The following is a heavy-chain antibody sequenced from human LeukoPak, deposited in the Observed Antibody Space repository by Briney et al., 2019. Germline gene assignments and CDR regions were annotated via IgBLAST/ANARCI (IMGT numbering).Heavy chain of an antibody. CDR1: GFTYSSYA. CDR3: AKDPRSVTAAAGTGYFDY. V-gene: IGHV3-23*01. J-gene: IGHJ4*02. Sequence: GGSLRLXCAASGFTYSSYAMSWVRRAPGKGLEWVSAISGSGGSTYYADSVKGRFTISRDNSKNTLYLQMNSLRAEDTAVYYCAKDPRSVTAAAGTGYFDYWGQGALVTVSS. D-gene: IGHD6-13*01. CDR2: ISGSGGST.